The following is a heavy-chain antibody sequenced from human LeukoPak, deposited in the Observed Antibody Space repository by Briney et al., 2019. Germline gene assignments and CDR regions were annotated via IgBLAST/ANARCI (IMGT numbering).Heavy chain of an antibody. J-gene: IGHJ1*01. V-gene: IGHV2-70*11. Sequence: SGPALVKPTQTLTLTCTFSGFSLSTSGMCVSWIRQPPGKALEWLARIDWDDDKYYSTSLKTRLTISKDTSKNQVVLTMTNMDPVDTATYYCAFADLAAAGIEYFQHWGQGTLVTVSS. D-gene: IGHD6-13*01. CDR1: GFSLSTSGMC. CDR3: AFADLAAAGIEYFQH. CDR2: IDWDDDK.